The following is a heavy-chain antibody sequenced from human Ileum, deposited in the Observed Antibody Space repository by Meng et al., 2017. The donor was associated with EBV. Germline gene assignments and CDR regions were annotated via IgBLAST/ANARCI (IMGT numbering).Heavy chain of an antibody. CDR2: INPNSGGS. Sequence: QVQVVQSGAEVKKPXXSXKVXCKASGYTFTGYYMHWERQAPGQGLEWMGWINPNSGGSDYAQKFQGRVTMPRDTSISTAYMELSRLRSDDTAVYYCARVEVGITSGDYWGKGTLVTVPS. CDR3: ARVEVGITSGDY. V-gene: IGHV1-2*02. CDR1: GYTFTGYY. J-gene: IGHJ4*02. D-gene: IGHD1-26*01.